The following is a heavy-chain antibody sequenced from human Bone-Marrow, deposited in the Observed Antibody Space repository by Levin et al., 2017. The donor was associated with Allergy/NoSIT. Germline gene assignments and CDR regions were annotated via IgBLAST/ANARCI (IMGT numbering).Heavy chain of an antibody. CDR3: ASINWGSPAWYFDL. CDR1: GGTFSNYP. Sequence: HGESLKISCKASGGTFSNYPISWVRQAPGQGLEWMGGIIPIFGAPNYAQKFQGRVTIIADESTSTAYMELSSLRSEDTAVYYCASINWGSPAWYFDLWGRGTLVTVSS. D-gene: IGHD7-27*01. V-gene: IGHV1-69*01. J-gene: IGHJ2*01. CDR2: IIPIFGAP.